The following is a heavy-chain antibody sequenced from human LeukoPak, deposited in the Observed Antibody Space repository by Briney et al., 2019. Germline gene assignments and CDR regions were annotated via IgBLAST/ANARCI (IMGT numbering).Heavy chain of an antibody. CDR1: GYTFNSYS. D-gene: IGHD3-16*01. V-gene: IGHV1-18*01. Sequence: GASVKVFCKASGYTFNSYSINWVRQAPGQGLEGMGWINAYNGNTNYAQKVQGRVTMTTDTSTSTAYRELRSLTSDDTAVYYCARDGFRGPADYWGQGTLVTVSS. CDR2: INAYNGNT. CDR3: ARDGFRGPADY. J-gene: IGHJ4*02.